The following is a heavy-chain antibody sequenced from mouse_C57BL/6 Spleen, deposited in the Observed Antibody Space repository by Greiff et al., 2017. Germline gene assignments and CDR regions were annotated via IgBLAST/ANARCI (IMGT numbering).Heavy chain of an antibody. D-gene: IGHD4-1*01. CDR2: ISSGGSYT. J-gene: IGHJ4*01. V-gene: IGHV5-6*01. CDR1: GFTFSSYG. CDR3: SRQNWDFYAMDY. Sequence: EVQLVESGGDLVKPGGSLKLSCAASGFTFSSYGMSWVRQTPDKRLEWVATISSGGSYTYYPDSLKGIFTISRDNAKNTLYLQMSSLTSEDTAMYYCSRQNWDFYAMDYWGQGTSVTVSS.